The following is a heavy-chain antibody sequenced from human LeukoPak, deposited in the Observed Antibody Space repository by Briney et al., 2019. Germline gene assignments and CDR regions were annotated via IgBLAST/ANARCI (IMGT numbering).Heavy chain of an antibody. CDR1: GGSISSYY. D-gene: IGHD6-19*01. Sequence: SETLSLTCAVSGGSISSYYWSWIRQPPGKGLEWIGYIYYSGTTNYNPSLKSRVTISVDTSKNQFSLKLSSVTAADTAVYYCARDSSGLNWFDPWGQGTLATVSS. CDR3: ARDSSGLNWFDP. V-gene: IGHV4-59*01. J-gene: IGHJ5*02. CDR2: IYYSGTT.